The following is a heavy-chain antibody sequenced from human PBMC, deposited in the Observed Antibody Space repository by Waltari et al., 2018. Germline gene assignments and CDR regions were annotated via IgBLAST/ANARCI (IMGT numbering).Heavy chain of an antibody. D-gene: IGHD1-26*01. Sequence: QEKLVESGGGVVQSGRSLRLSGAEYGFSFTNYGMHWVRQAPGKGLEWVAVIWYDGSKKYYADSVKGRFDISRDNSKNTLYLQMDSLRAEDTAVYFCARDQYGESFYYAMNVWGQGTAVTVSS. J-gene: IGHJ6*02. CDR2: IWYDGSKK. CDR1: GFSFTNYG. V-gene: IGHV3-33*01. CDR3: ARDQYGESFYYAMNV.